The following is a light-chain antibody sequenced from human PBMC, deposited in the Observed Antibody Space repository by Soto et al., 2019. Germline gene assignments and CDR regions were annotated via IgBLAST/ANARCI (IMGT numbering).Light chain of an antibody. Sequence: EIVLTQSPGTLSLSPGERATLSCRASHSVTSRYLAWYQQKPGQAPRLLIYGTSSRPTGIPDRFSGSESGTDFTLTISRLEPEDFAVYYCQKDGSFEWRFGQGTKTEIK. CDR1: HSVTSRY. J-gene: IGKJ1*01. V-gene: IGKV3-20*01. CDR2: GTS. CDR3: QKDGSFEWR.